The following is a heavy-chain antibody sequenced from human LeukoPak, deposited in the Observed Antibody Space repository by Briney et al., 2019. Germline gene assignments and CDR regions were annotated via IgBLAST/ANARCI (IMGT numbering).Heavy chain of an antibody. D-gene: IGHD5-18*01. V-gene: IGHV1-2*02. CDR1: GYIFTDYY. J-gene: IGHJ4*02. CDR2: INPLSGGT. Sequence: ASVKVSCKASGYIFTDYYIHWVRQAPGQGLQRMGWINPLSGGTNYAQKFRGRVTMTRDTSIATIYMDLSSLVSDDTAVYYCARGHDNTGYNYFDQWGQGTPVTVSS. CDR3: ARGHDNTGYNYFDQ.